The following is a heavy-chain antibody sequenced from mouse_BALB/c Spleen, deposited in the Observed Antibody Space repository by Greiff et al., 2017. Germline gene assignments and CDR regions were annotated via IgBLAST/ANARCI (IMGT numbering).Heavy chain of an antibody. V-gene: IGHV5-4*02. Sequence: EVLLVESGGGLVKPGGSLKLSCAASGFTFSDYYMYWVRQTPEKRLEWVATISDGGSYTYYPDSVKGRFTISRDNAKNNLYLQMSSLKSEDTAMYYCARDIDNDYDVEAMDYWGQGTSVTVSA. D-gene: IGHD2-4*01. CDR2: ISDGGSYT. CDR1: GFTFSDYY. CDR3: ARDIDNDYDVEAMDY. J-gene: IGHJ4*01.